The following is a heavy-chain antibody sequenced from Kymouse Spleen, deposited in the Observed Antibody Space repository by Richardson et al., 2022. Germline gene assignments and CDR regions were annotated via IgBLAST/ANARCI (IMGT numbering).Heavy chain of an antibody. V-gene: IGHV3-73*02. D-gene: IGHD3-9*01. CDR2: IRSKANSYAT. CDR1: GFTFSGSA. Sequence: EVQLVESGGGLVQPGGSLKLSCAASGFTFSGSAMHWVRQASGKGLEWVGRIRSKANSYATAYAASVKGRFTISRDDSKNTAYLQMNSLKTEDTAVYYCTRAIDDIFSYWGQGTLVTVSS. CDR3: TRAIDDIFSY. J-gene: IGHJ4*02.